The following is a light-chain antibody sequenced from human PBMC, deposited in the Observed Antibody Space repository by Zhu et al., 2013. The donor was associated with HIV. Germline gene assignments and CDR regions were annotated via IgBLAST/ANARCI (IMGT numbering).Light chain of an antibody. CDR1: QEVGNY. CDR2: DAS. V-gene: IGKV1-8*01. Sequence: AIRLTQSPSSLSASTGDGINITCRASQEVGNYVAWYQQSPGKAPKLLLFDASTLGSGVPSRFSGSGHGTDFTLSISRLDPEDFAVYYCQQNDSSSLTFGGGTTVEI. J-gene: IGKJ4*01. CDR3: QQNDSSSLT.